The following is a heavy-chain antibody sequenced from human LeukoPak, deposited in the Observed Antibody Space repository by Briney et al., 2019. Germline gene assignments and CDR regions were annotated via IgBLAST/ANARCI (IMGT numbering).Heavy chain of an antibody. V-gene: IGHV3-23*01. J-gene: IGHJ6*02. D-gene: IGHD6-13*01. CDR3: ARSLAAAGTNYYYGMDV. Sequence: GGSLRLPCAGSGFTFRSYAMIWVRQAPGKGLEWVSAISGSGGSTYYADSVKGRFTISRDNSKNTLYLQMNSLRAEDTAVYYRARSLAAAGTNYYYGMDVWGQGTTVTVSS. CDR1: GFTFRSYA. CDR2: ISGSGGST.